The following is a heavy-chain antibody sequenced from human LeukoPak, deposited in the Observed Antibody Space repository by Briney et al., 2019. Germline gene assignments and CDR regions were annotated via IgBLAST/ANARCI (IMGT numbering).Heavy chain of an antibody. J-gene: IGHJ3*02. V-gene: IGHV4-4*07. Sequence: SETLSLTCTVSGGSISSYYWSWIRQPAGRGLEWIGRIYTSGSTNYNPSLKSRVTMSVDTSKNQFSLKLSSVTAADTAVYYCASLYSSGWGEAFDIWGQGTMVTVSS. CDR2: IYTSGST. CDR3: ASLYSSGWGEAFDI. D-gene: IGHD6-19*01. CDR1: GGSISSYY.